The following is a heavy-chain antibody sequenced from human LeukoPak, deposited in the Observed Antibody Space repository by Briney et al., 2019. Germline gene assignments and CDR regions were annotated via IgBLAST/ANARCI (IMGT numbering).Heavy chain of an antibody. J-gene: IGHJ4*02. CDR1: VYTFTSYD. CDR3: ARGRGNNQSKYRKLRRYYFDY. D-gene: IGHD2/OR15-2a*01. CDR2: MNPNSGNT. V-gene: IGHV1-8*01. Sequence: GASVKVSCKASVYTFTSYDINGVRQATGQGLEWMGWMNPNSGNTGYAQKFQGRVTMTRNTSISTAYMELSSLRSEDTAVYYCARGRGNNQSKYRKLRRYYFDYWGQGTMVTVSS.